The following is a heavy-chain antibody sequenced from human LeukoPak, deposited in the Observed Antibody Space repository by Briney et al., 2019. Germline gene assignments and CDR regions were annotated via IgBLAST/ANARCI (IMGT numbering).Heavy chain of an antibody. CDR3: ARGQGSGSYPYYYYGMDV. D-gene: IGHD1-26*01. J-gene: IGHJ6*02. CDR2: IGTAGDA. CDR1: GFTFSSYV. V-gene: IGHV3-13*01. Sequence: GRSLRLSCAASGFTFSSYVMHWVRQAPGKGLEWVSAIGTAGDAYYPGSVKGRFTISREDAKNSLYLQMNSLRAGDTAVYFCARGQGSGSYPYYYYGMDVWGQGTTVTVSS.